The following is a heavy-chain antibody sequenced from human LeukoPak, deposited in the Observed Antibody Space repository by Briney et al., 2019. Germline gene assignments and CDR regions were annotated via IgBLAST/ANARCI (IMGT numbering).Heavy chain of an antibody. CDR2: INHSGST. CDR1: GGSFSGYY. CDR3: ARETREWELLTYYYYYMDV. D-gene: IGHD1-26*01. J-gene: IGHJ6*03. Sequence: SETLSLTCAVYGGSFSGYYWSWIRQPPGKGLEWIGEINHSGSTNYNPSLKSRVTVSVDTSKNQFSLKLSSVTAADTAVYYCARETREWELLTYYYYYMDVWGKGTTVTVSS. V-gene: IGHV4-34*01.